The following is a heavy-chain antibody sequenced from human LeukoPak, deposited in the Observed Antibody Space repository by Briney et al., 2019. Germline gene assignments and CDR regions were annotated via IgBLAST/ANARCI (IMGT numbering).Heavy chain of an antibody. CDR1: GYTFTSYG. CDR3: ARGPKYYDILTGLSS. J-gene: IGHJ5*02. CDR2: MNPNSGNT. Sequence: ASVKVSCKASGYTFTSYGVTWVRQAPGQGLEWMGWMNPNSGNTGYAQKFQGRVTMTRNTSISTAYMELSSLRSEDTAVYYCARGPKYYDILTGLSSWGQGTLVTVSS. V-gene: IGHV1-8*01. D-gene: IGHD3-9*01.